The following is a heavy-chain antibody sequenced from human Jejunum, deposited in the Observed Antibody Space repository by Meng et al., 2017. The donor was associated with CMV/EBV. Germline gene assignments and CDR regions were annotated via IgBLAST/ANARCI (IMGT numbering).Heavy chain of an antibody. CDR2: ISGSGSLT. CDR1: GFRVSNSA. CDR3: VKDKLLWFGELFEY. J-gene: IGHJ4*02. V-gene: IGHV3-23*01. D-gene: IGHD3-10*01. Sequence: GFRVSNSAMSLVRQAPGKGLEWVSGISGSGSLTFYADPVKGRFTISRDTSNNTLHLHMNSLGVDDTATYYCVKDKLLWFGELFEYWGQGTQVTVSS.